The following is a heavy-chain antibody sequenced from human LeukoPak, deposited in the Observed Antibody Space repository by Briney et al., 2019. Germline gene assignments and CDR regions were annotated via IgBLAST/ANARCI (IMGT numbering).Heavy chain of an antibody. CDR3: ARDANYYDSRGENYFNC. V-gene: IGHV3-7*01. Sequence: GGALRLSSAAAAFAFSSNWMRWGSQAPGKRVEGVAEIKRDGSDTYYVDSVKGRFTISRDNAKNSLYLQLNSLRVEDTAVYYCARDANYYDSRGENYFNCWGQGTLVTVSS. J-gene: IGHJ4*02. CDR2: IKRDGSDT. D-gene: IGHD3-22*01. CDR1: AFAFSSNW.